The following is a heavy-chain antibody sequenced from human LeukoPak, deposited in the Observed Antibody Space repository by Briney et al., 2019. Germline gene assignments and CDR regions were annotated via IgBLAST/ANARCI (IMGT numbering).Heavy chain of an antibody. CDR3: AKPTGITGTTLPSPFDY. Sequence: GGSLRLSCEASGLTFSSYAISWVRQAPGKGLEWVSAISGSGGSTYYADSVKGRFTISRDNSKNTLYLQMNSLRAEDTAVYYCAKPTGITGTTLPSPFDYWGQGTLVTVSS. J-gene: IGHJ4*02. CDR1: GLTFSSYA. D-gene: IGHD1-20*01. CDR2: ISGSGGST. V-gene: IGHV3-23*01.